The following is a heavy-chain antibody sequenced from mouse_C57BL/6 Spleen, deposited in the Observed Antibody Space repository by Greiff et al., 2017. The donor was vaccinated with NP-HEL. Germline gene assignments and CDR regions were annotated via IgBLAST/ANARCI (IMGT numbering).Heavy chain of an antibody. CDR2: IYPRSGNT. D-gene: IGHD2-4*01. V-gene: IGHV1-81*01. CDR3: PVLYDYDGGFAY. J-gene: IGHJ3*01. Sequence: QVQLKQSGAELARPGASVKLSCKASGYTFTSYGISWVKQRPGQGLEWIGEIYPRSGNTYYNEKFKGKATLTADKSSSTAYMELRSLTSEDSAVYFCPVLYDYDGGFAYWGQGTLVTVSA. CDR1: GYTFTSYG.